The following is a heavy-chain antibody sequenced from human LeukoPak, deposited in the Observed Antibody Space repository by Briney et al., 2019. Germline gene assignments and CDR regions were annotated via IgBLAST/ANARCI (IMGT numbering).Heavy chain of an antibody. V-gene: IGHV3-33*01. Sequence: PGGSLRLSCAASGFTFSSYGMHWVRQAPGKGLEWVAVIWYDGSNKYYADSVKGRFTISRDNSKNTLYLQMNSLRAEDTAVYYCARFRSGWYMDLWGQGTLVTVSS. CDR3: ARFRSGWYMDL. CDR2: IWYDGSNK. J-gene: IGHJ4*02. D-gene: IGHD6-19*01. CDR1: GFTFSSYG.